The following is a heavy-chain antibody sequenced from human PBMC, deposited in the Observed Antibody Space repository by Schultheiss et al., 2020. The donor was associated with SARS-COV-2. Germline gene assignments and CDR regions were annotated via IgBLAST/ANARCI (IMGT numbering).Heavy chain of an antibody. V-gene: IGHV3-15*01. CDR3: ASYGDYVLGFY. Sequence: GGSLRLSCAASGFTFSNAWMSWVRQAPGKGLEWVGRIKSKTDGGTTDYAAPVKGRFTISRDDSKNTLYLQMNSLRAEDTAVYYCASYGDYVLGFYWGQGTLVTVSS. J-gene: IGHJ4*02. D-gene: IGHD4-17*01. CDR1: GFTFSNAW. CDR2: IKSKTDGGTT.